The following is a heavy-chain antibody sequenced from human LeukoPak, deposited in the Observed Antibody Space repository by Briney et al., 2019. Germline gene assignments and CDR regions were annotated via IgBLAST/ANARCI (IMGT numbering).Heavy chain of an antibody. D-gene: IGHD3-22*01. J-gene: IGHJ4*02. CDR1: GYTFTGYY. CDR3: ARDDSSGSFFDY. CDR2: INPNSGGT. V-gene: IGHV1-2*02. Sequence: EASVKVSCKASGYTFTGYYMHWVRQAPGQGLEWMGWINPNSGGTNYAQKFQGRVTMTRDTSISTAYMELSRLRSDDTAVYYCARDDSSGSFFDYWGQGTLVTVSS.